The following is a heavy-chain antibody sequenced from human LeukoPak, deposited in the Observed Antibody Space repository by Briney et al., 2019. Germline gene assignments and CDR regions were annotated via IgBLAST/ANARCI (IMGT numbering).Heavy chain of an antibody. D-gene: IGHD3-22*01. CDR3: KEARVLVRTTSAFDF. V-gene: IGHV3-23*01. CDR1: GFTFSSYG. Sequence: GGSLRLSCAASGFTFSSYGMSWVRQAPGKGLEWVSAISGSGGSTYYADSVKGRFTISTDNSKNTLYLQMNSLRAEDTAVYYCKEARVLVRTTSAFDFWGQGTMVTVSS. CDR2: ISGSGGST. J-gene: IGHJ3*01.